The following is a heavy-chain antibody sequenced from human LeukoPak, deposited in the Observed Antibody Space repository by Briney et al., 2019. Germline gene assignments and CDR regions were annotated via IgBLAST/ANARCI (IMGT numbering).Heavy chain of an antibody. CDR1: GFTFSTYN. CDR2: ITSSSSYI. D-gene: IGHD2-2*01. J-gene: IGHJ4*02. V-gene: IGHV3-21*04. Sequence: GGSLRLSCAASGFTFSTYNMNWVRQAPGKGLEWVSSITSSSSYIYYADSVKGRFTISRDNSKNTLYLQMNSLRAEDTAVYYCAKEAGIVPARNRLYYFDYWGQGTLVTVSS. CDR3: AKEAGIVPARNRLYYFDY.